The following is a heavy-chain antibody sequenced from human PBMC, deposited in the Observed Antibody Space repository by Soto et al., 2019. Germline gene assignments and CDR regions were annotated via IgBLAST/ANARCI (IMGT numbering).Heavy chain of an antibody. V-gene: IGHV1-3*01. D-gene: IGHD1-1*01. CDR1: GYTFTSYA. CDR3: AGPWNKQ. Sequence: XVKVSCKASGYTFTSYAMHWVRQAPGQXXXXXXWXXXGNXXTKXXXXXXXRXXXNXXXSESTDYMELRSLRDEDTAVYYCAGPWNKQWGQGTPVNVSS. J-gene: IGHJ4*02. CDR2: XXXGNXXT.